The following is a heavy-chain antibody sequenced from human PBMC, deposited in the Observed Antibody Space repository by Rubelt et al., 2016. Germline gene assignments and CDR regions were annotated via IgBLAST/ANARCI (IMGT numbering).Heavy chain of an antibody. V-gene: IGHV4-39*07. CDR2: IYYSGST. J-gene: IGHJ5*02. Sequence: QLQLQESGPGLVKPSETLSLTRTVSGGSISSSSYYWGWIRQPPGKGLEWIGSIYYSGSTYYNPSLKSRVTISVDTSKNQFSLKLSSVTAADTAVYYCARILKWGGWFDPWGQGTLVTVSS. CDR1: GGSISSSSYY. CDR3: ARILKWGGWFDP. D-gene: IGHD7-27*01.